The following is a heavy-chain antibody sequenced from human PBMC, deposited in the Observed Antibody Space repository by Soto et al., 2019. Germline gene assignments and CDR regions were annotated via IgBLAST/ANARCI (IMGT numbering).Heavy chain of an antibody. CDR1: GFTFSSHA. Sequence: GGSLRLSCAASGFTFSSHAMSWVRQAPGKGLEWVSTLGGSGNTYYADSVKGRFTISRDKSKNTVYLQMNTLRAEDTAVYYCAKGGSSWNNNWFDPWGQGTLVTVSS. CDR2: LGGSGNT. J-gene: IGHJ5*02. V-gene: IGHV3-23*01. CDR3: AKGGSSWNNNWFDP. D-gene: IGHD6-13*01.